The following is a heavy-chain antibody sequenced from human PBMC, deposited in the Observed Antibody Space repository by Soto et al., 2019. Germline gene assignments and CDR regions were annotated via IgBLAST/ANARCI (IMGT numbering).Heavy chain of an antibody. V-gene: IGHV3-48*02. CDR3: ARVRSGSYYYLDY. Sequence: GGSLRLSCAASGFTFDTFSMNWIRQAPGKGLEWVSYISGRSTVIYYGDSVKGRFTISRDNAKNSLYLQMNSLRDEDSAVYYCARVRSGSYYYLDYWGQGTLVTVSS. D-gene: IGHD1-26*01. CDR1: GFTFDTFS. J-gene: IGHJ4*02. CDR2: ISGRSTVI.